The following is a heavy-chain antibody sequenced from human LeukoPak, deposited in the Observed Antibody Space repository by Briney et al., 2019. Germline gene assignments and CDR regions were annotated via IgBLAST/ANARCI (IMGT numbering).Heavy chain of an antibody. Sequence: ASVKVSCKVSGYTLTELSMHWVRQAPGKGLEWMGGFDPEDGETIYAQKFQGRVTMTEDASTDTAYMELSSLRSEDTAVYYCATRVSDYCSGGSCYSFAADYWGQGTLVTVSS. CDR3: ATRVSDYCSGGSCYSFAADY. J-gene: IGHJ4*02. CDR1: GYTLTELS. CDR2: FDPEDGET. V-gene: IGHV1-24*01. D-gene: IGHD2-15*01.